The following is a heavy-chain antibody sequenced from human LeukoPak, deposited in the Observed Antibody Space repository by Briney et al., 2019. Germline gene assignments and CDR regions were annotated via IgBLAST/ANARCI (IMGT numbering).Heavy chain of an antibody. J-gene: IGHJ4*02. V-gene: IGHV3-33*01. Sequence: GRSLRLSCAASGFTFSIYGMHWVRQAPGKGLEWVAVIWYDGSNKYYADSVKGRFTISRDNSKNTLYLQMNSLRAEDTAVYYCARNSGWFRFDYWGQGTLVTVSS. D-gene: IGHD6-19*01. CDR2: IWYDGSNK. CDR1: GFTFSIYG. CDR3: ARNSGWFRFDY.